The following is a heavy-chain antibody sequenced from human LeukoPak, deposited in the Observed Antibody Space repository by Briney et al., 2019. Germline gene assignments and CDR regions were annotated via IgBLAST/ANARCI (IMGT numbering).Heavy chain of an antibody. J-gene: IGHJ4*02. CDR3: ARHFQGAIFGVVIMGGYFDY. CDR1: GGSFSGYY. V-gene: IGHV4-34*01. D-gene: IGHD3-3*01. CDR2: INHSRST. Sequence: SETLSLTCAVYGGSFSGYYWSWIRQPPGKGLEWIGEINHSRSTNYNPSLKSRVTISVDTSKNQFSLKLSSVTAADTAVYYCARHFQGAIFGVVIMGGYFDYWGQGTLVTVSS.